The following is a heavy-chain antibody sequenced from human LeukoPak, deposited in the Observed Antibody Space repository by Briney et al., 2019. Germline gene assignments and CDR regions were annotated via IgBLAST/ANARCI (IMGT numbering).Heavy chain of an antibody. V-gene: IGHV3-48*01. J-gene: IGHJ6*02. D-gene: IGHD3-3*01. CDR3: TKSVAIYFYYGLDV. Sequence: TGGSLRLSCAASGLIFSSYSMNWVRQVPGKGLEWVSYISSSGNTTYYADSVKGRFTISRDNSKNTLFLQMNSLRVEDTAPYYCTKSVAIYFYYGLDVWGQGTTVTVSS. CDR2: ISSSGNTT. CDR1: GLIFSSYS.